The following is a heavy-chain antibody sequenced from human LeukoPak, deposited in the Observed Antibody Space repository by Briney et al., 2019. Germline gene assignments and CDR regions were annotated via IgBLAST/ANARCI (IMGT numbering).Heavy chain of an antibody. Sequence: SETLSLTFTVSGGSISSSSYYWGWIRPPPGKGLEWIGSIYYSGSTYYNPSLKSRVTISVDTSKNQFSLKLSSVTAADTAVYYCARHRGVVTHAFDIWGQGTMVTVSS. J-gene: IGHJ3*02. V-gene: IGHV4-39*01. CDR2: IYYSGST. CDR1: GGSISSSSYY. CDR3: ARHRGVVTHAFDI. D-gene: IGHD4-23*01.